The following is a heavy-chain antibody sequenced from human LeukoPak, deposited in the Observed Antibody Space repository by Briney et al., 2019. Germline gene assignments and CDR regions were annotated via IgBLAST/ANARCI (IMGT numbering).Heavy chain of an antibody. CDR1: GLTFSNYN. V-gene: IGHV3-21*04. CDR2: ISTSGSYI. D-gene: IGHD2-2*01. J-gene: IGHJ6*03. Sequence: PGGSLRLSCAASGLTFSNYNMNWVRQAPGKGLEWVSSISTSGSYIYYANSMKGRFTISRDNAKSSVYLQMNSLRAEDTALYYCARQYSSRSYYYYYYMDVWGKGTTVTVSS. CDR3: ARQYSSRSYYYYYYMDV.